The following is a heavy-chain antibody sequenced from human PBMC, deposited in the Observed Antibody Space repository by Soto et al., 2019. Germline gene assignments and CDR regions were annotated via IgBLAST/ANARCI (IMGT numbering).Heavy chain of an antibody. CDR3: ARDAAVGLNDY. J-gene: IGHJ4*02. D-gene: IGHD6-13*01. CDR2: ISAYNGNT. CDR1: GYTFSSYG. Sequence: QVQLVQSGAEVKKPGGSVNVSSKASGYTFSSYGISWVRQAPGQGLEWMGWISAYNGNTKYAQKLQGRVTMTTDTSTSTAYMELRSLRSDDTAVYYCARDAAVGLNDYWGQGTLVTVSS. V-gene: IGHV1-18*01.